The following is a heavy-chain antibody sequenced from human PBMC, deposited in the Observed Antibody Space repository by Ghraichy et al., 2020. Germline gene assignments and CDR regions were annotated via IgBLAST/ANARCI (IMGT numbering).Heavy chain of an antibody. D-gene: IGHD2/OR15-2a*01. Sequence: SQTLSLTCTVSGGSISSYYWSWIRQPPGKGLEWIGYIYYSGSTNYNPSLKSRVTISVDTSKNQFSLKLSSVTAADAAVYYCAVQEYLNYGMDVWGQGTTVTVSS. V-gene: IGHV4-59*01. CDR1: GGSISSYY. CDR3: AVQEYLNYGMDV. CDR2: IYYSGST. J-gene: IGHJ6*02.